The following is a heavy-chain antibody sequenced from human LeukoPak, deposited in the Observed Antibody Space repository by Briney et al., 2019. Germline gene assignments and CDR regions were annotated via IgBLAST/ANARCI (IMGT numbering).Heavy chain of an antibody. V-gene: IGHV3-48*01. Sequence: GASVKVSCKASGYTFSDYYMNWVRQAPGKGLEWVSYISSSSSTIYYTDSVKGRFTISRDNAKDSLYLQMNSLRAEDTAVYYCARDLAALTQPPEYWGQGTLVTVSS. D-gene: IGHD3-9*01. CDR1: GYTFSDYY. CDR2: ISSSSSTI. CDR3: ARDLAALTQPPEY. J-gene: IGHJ4*02.